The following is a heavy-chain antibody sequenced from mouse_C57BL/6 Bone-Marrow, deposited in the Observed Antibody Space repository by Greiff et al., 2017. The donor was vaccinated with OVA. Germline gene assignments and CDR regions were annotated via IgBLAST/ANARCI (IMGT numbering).Heavy chain of an antibody. V-gene: IGHV3-6*01. CDR3: ARGNYYGSSLMDY. D-gene: IGHD1-1*01. CDR2: ISYDGSN. CDR1: GYSITSGYY. J-gene: IGHJ4*01. Sequence: EVQVVESGPGLVKPSQSLSLTCSVTGYSITSGYYWNWIRQFPGNKLEWMGYISYDGSNNCNPSLKNRISITRDTSKNQFFLKLNSVTTEDTATYYCARGNYYGSSLMDYWGQGTSVTVSS.